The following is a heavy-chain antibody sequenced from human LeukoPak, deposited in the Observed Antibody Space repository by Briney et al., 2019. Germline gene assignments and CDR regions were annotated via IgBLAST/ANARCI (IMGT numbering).Heavy chain of an antibody. CDR2: IYHSGST. CDR3: ARVKISPMITFGGVIDTPYYFDY. CDR1: GYSISSGYY. D-gene: IGHD3-16*02. Sequence: SETLSLTCTVSGYSISSGYYWGWIRQPPGKGLEWIGSIYHSGSTYYNPSLKSRVTISVDTSKNQFSLKLSSVTAADTAVYYCARVKISPMITFGGVIDTPYYFDYWGQGTLVTVSS. V-gene: IGHV4-38-2*02. J-gene: IGHJ4*02.